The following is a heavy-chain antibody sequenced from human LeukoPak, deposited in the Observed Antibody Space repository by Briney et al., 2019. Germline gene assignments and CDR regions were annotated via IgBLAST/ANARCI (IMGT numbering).Heavy chain of an antibody. CDR3: VFLNTGWYTDGFDM. CDR2: ISNDGSNK. D-gene: IGHD6-19*01. V-gene: IGHV3-30*04. CDR1: GFTFSRYA. Sequence: GGSLRLSCAASGFTFSRYAMHWVRQAPGMGLAWVAVISNDGSNKYYSESVKGRFTISRDNSKNTLDLQMNSLRTEDTALHYCVFLNTGWYTDGFDMWGQGTMVTVSS. J-gene: IGHJ3*02.